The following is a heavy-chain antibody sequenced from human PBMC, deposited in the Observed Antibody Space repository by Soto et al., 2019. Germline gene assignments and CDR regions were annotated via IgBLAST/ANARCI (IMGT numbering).Heavy chain of an antibody. J-gene: IGHJ4*02. CDR3: ARDRIQLLCWGWSLNY. V-gene: IGHV3-30-3*01. D-gene: IGHD2-8*02. Sequence: VQLVESGGGLVKPGGSLRLSCAASRFTFSSYAMHWVRQAPGKGLEWVAVISYDGSNKYYADSVKGRFTISRDNSKNTLYLQMNSLRAEDTAVYYCARDRIQLLCWGWSLNYWGQGTLVTVSS. CDR2: ISYDGSNK. CDR1: RFTFSSYA.